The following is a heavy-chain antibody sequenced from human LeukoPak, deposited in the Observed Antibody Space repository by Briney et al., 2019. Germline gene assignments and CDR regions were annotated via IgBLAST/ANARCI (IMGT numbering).Heavy chain of an antibody. J-gene: IGHJ2*01. CDR3: AGDVHWYFDL. CDR2: INTNTGNP. Sequence: ASVKVSCKASGYTFSSSAMTWVRQAPGHGLEWMGWINTNTGNPTYAQGFTGRFVFSMDTSVSTAYLLINSLKAEDTGVYYCAGDVHWYFDLWGRGTLVTVSS. V-gene: IGHV7-4-1*02. CDR1: GYTFSSSA.